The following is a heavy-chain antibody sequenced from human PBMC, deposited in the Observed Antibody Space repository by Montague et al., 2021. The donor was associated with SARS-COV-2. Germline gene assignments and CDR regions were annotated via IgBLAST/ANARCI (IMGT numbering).Heavy chain of an antibody. CDR2: LGTAGDT. CDR3: ARGPTTGKRGRLYWYFDP. V-gene: IGHV3-13*01. J-gene: IGHJ2*01. D-gene: IGHD4-17*01. Sequence: SLRLSGAASGFTFSRYDMHWVRQATGKGLEWVSALGTAGDTYYPGSVKXLFTISRENAKNSLYLQMNSLRAGDTAVYYCARGPTTGKRGRLYWYFDPWGRGTLVTVSS. CDR1: GFTFSRYD.